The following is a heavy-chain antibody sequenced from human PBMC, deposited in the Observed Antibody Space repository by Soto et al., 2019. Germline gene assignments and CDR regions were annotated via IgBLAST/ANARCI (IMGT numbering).Heavy chain of an antibody. Sequence: QAQLVQSGADVKKPGASVKVSCKASGYSFTDHYMHWVRQAPGQGLEWLGWINPNTGVTHFAQKFQGWVTMTRDTSINAASMELTRLKSNETVFDYCVRSRDDCRYGLDVLGQGTTVTVSS. J-gene: IGHJ6*02. CDR3: VRSRDDCRYGLDV. CDR2: INPNTGVT. CDR1: GYSFTDHY. D-gene: IGHD2-21*02. V-gene: IGHV1-2*04.